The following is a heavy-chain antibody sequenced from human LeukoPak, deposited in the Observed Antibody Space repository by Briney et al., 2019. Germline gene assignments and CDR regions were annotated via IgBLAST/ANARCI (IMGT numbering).Heavy chain of an antibody. CDR1: GFTYSSYW. J-gene: IGHJ3*02. V-gene: IGHV3-7*01. Sequence: GGSLRLSCAASGFTYSSYWMSWVRQAPGKGLEWVANIKQDGSEKYYVDSVKGRFTISRDNAKNSLYLQMNSLRAEDTAVYYCAREGLYYYDSSGYLHDAFDIWGQGTMVTVSS. CDR2: IKQDGSEK. CDR3: AREGLYYYDSSGYLHDAFDI. D-gene: IGHD3-22*01.